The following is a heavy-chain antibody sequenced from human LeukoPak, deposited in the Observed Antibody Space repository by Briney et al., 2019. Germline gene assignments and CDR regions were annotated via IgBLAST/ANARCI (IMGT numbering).Heavy chain of an antibody. D-gene: IGHD6-13*01. J-gene: IGHJ6*02. V-gene: IGHV3-66*01. Sequence: PGGSLRLSCAASGFTVSSNYMSWVRQAPGKGLEWVSVIYIGGSTYYADSVKGRFTISRDISKNTLYLQMNSLRAEDTAVYYCARDKSANYYYYAMDVWGQGTMVTVSS. CDR3: ARDKSANYYYYAMDV. CDR1: GFTVSSNY. CDR2: IYIGGST.